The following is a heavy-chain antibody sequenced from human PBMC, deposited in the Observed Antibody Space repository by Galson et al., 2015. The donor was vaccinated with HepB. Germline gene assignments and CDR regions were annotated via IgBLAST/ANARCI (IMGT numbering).Heavy chain of an antibody. V-gene: IGHV5-51*01. J-gene: IGHJ4*02. CDR2: LNPVDSDT. CDR1: GDIFTTNW. Sequence: QSGAEVKKPGESLTISCNASGDIFTTNWIGWVRQLPGSGLEWMGILNPVDSDTRYSPSFQGQVTISADNSLSTVYLQWTSLKASDTAMYYCARPRGGQWLPGYWGQGTLVTVSS. D-gene: IGHD6-19*01. CDR3: ARPRGGQWLPGY.